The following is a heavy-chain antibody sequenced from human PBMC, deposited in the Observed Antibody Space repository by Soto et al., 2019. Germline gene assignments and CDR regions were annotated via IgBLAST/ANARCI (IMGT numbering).Heavy chain of an antibody. V-gene: IGHV1-46*01. Sequence: QVQLAQSGTEVKKPGASVKVSCKTSGYIFTSYYIHWVRQAPGQGLEWMGIINPSGGTTTYAQKFQGXXTXTXXTPTSTVYMEMSSLRSEDTAVYYCARGPDTAPDAYWGLGTLVTVAS. D-gene: IGHD2-2*01. CDR3: ARGPDTAPDAY. CDR2: INPSGGTT. J-gene: IGHJ4*02. CDR1: GYIFTSYY.